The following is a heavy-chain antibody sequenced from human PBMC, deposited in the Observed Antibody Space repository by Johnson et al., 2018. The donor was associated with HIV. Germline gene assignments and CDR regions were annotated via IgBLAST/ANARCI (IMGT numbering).Heavy chain of an antibody. Sequence: QVQLVESGGGLVQPGRSLRLSCVASGFTFDKYAMHWVRQAPGKGLEWVSVISADGRNKYSADSVKGRFTISRDNSKNTLYLKMNSLRGEDTAVYYCARSSRYSAYDSDAFDIWGQGTMVTVSS. CDR1: GFTFDKYA. CDR3: ARSSRYSAYDSDAFDI. V-gene: IGHV3-30*04. J-gene: IGHJ3*02. CDR2: ISADGRNK. D-gene: IGHD5-12*01.